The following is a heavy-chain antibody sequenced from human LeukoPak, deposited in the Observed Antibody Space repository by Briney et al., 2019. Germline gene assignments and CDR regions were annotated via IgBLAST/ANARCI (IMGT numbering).Heavy chain of an antibody. D-gene: IGHD4-23*01. Sequence: PSETLSLTCAVYGGSFSGYYWSWTRQPPGKGLEWIGEINHSGSTNYNPSLKSRVTISVDTSKNQFSLKLSSVTAADTAVYYCARHQRGNSDAFDIWGQGTMVTVSS. CDR1: GGSFSGYY. J-gene: IGHJ3*02. CDR2: INHSGST. CDR3: ARHQRGNSDAFDI. V-gene: IGHV4-34*01.